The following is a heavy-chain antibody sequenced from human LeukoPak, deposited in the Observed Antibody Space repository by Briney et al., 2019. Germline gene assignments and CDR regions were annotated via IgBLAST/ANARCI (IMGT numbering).Heavy chain of an antibody. Sequence: GGSLRLSCAASGFTFDDYAMHWVRQAPGKGLEWVSGISWNSGSIGYADSVKGRFTISRDNAKNSLYLQMNSLRAEDMALYYCAKDLAAAGTGGAFDIWGQGTMVTVSS. D-gene: IGHD6-13*01. V-gene: IGHV3-9*03. J-gene: IGHJ3*02. CDR3: AKDLAAAGTGGAFDI. CDR2: ISWNSGSI. CDR1: GFTFDDYA.